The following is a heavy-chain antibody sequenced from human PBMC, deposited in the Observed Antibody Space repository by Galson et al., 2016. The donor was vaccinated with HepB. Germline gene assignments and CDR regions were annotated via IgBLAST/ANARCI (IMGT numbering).Heavy chain of an antibody. CDR3: AVVLNKSMGDH. Sequence: SVKVSCKASGYTFTGYYIDWVRQAPGQGLEWMGRINPNSGGTKYVQKFQGRVTMTRDTSISTAYMELSRLRSDDTAVYYCAVVLNKSMGDHWGQGTLVTVSS. D-gene: IGHD1/OR15-1a*01. CDR2: INPNSGGT. J-gene: IGHJ4*02. V-gene: IGHV1-2*06. CDR1: GYTFTGYY.